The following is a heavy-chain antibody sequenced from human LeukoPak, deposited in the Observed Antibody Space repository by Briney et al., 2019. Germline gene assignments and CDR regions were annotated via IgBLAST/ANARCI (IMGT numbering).Heavy chain of an antibody. CDR3: ARVRQWLDRDAFDI. V-gene: IGHV3-30*19. Sequence: GGSLRLSCAASGFTFSSYGMHWVRQAPGKGLEWVAFISYDGSNKYYADSVKGRFTISRDNSKNTLYLQMNSLRAEDTAVYYCARVRQWLDRDAFDIWGQGTMVTVS. CDR2: ISYDGSNK. D-gene: IGHD6-19*01. J-gene: IGHJ3*02. CDR1: GFTFSSYG.